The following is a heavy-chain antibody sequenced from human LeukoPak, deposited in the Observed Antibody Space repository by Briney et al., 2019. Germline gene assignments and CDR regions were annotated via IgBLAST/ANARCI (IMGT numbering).Heavy chain of an antibody. CDR1: GGSISSYY. Sequence: PSETLSLTCTVSGGSISSYYWGWIRQPPGKGLEWIGYIYYSGSTNYNPSLKSRVTISVDTSKNQFSLKLSSVTAADTAVYYCARDAGYSYGSESYFDYWGQGTLVTVSS. J-gene: IGHJ4*02. CDR2: IYYSGST. CDR3: ARDAGYSYGSESYFDY. V-gene: IGHV4-59*01. D-gene: IGHD5-18*01.